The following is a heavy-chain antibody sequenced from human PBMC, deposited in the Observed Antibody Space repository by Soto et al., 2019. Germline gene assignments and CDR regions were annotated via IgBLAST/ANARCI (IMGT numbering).Heavy chain of an antibody. V-gene: IGHV1-18*01. CDR2: IKVDNGDT. CDR3: ARSRYYFDY. J-gene: IGHJ4*02. CDR1: GYTLKNYG. Sequence: QVHLVQSGGEVKKPGASVKVSCKASGYTLKNYGIGWVRQAPGLGPEWVGWIKVDNGDTKYAEKLQGRVTLTTDTSTSTVYMELRNLRSDDTAFYYCARSRYYFDYWGQGTLVTVSS.